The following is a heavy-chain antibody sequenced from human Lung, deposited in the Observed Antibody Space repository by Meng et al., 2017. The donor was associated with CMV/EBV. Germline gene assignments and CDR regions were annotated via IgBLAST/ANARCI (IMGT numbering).Heavy chain of an antibody. CDR1: GFTFSSYA. D-gene: IGHD1-26*01. CDR2: ISYDGSNK. CDR3: ARGVAEYLGWEVGH. J-gene: IGHJ4*02. V-gene: IGHV3-30-3*01. Sequence: QVQLVESGGGVVQPGRPLRLSCAASGFTFSSYAMHWVRQAPGKGLEWVAVISYDGSNKYYADSVKGRFTISRDNSKNTLYLQMNSLRAEDTAVYYCARGVAEYLGWEVGHWGQGTLVTVSS.